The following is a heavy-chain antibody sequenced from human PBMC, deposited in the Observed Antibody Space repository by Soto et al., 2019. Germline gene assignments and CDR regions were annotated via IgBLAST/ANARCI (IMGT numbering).Heavy chain of an antibody. D-gene: IGHD2-2*01. CDR3: ARDAGGWYQPLSPWFDP. V-gene: IGHV4-31*11. Sequence: QVQLQESGPGLVKPSQTLSLTCAVSGGSISSGGYYWSWIRQHPGKGLEWIGYIYYSGSAYYNPSLKSRVTISVDTSKNQFSLRLSSVTAADPAVYYCARDAGGWYQPLSPWFDPWGQGTLVTVSS. CDR2: IYYSGSA. CDR1: GGSISSGGYY. J-gene: IGHJ5*02.